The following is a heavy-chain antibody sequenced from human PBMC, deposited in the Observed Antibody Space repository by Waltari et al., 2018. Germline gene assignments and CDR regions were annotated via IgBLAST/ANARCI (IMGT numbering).Heavy chain of an antibody. CDR1: GYTFTSYD. Sequence: QVQLVQSGAEVKKPGASVKVSCKASGYTFTSYDINWVRQATAHGPEGMGWMNPNSGNTGYAQKFQGRVTITRNTSISTAYMELSSLRSEDTAVYYCARGGRNYDILTGYYISGWFDPWGQGTLVTVSS. CDR2: MNPNSGNT. D-gene: IGHD3-9*01. V-gene: IGHV1-8*03. CDR3: ARGGRNYDILTGYYISGWFDP. J-gene: IGHJ5*02.